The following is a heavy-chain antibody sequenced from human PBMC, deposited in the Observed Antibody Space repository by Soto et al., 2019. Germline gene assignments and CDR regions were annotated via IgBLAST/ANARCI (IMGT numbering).Heavy chain of an antibody. CDR1: GFTFSSYA. D-gene: IGHD3-3*01. V-gene: IGHV3-23*01. CDR3: ANPTYYDFWSGYYSPHFFDY. J-gene: IGHJ4*02. CDR2: ISGSGGST. Sequence: PGGSLRLSCAASGFTFSSYAMSWVRQAPGKGLEWVSAISGSGGSTYYADSVKGRFTISRDNSKNTLYLQMNSLRAEDTAVYYCANPTYYDFWSGYYSPHFFDYWGQGTLVPVSS.